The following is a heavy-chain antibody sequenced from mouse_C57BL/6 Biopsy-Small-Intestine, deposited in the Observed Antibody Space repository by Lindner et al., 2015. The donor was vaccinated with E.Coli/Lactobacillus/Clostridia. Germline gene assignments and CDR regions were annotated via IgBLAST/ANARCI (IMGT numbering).Heavy chain of an antibody. CDR3: ARDGYGDYLYFDY. D-gene: IGHD2-13*01. V-gene: IGHV1-14*01. J-gene: IGHJ2*01. CDR1: GYTFTSYV. Sequence: VQLQESGPELAKPGASVKMSCKASGYTFTSYVMHWVKQTPGQGLEWIGYINPYNDGTKYNEKFKGKTTLTSDKSSSTAYMELSSLTSEDSAVYYCARDGYGDYLYFDYWGQGTTLTVSS. CDR2: INPYNDGT.